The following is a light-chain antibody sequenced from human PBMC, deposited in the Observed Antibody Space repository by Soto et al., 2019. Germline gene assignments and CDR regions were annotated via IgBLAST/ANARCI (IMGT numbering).Light chain of an antibody. J-gene: IGKJ5*01. V-gene: IGKV1-39*01. CDR1: QSISSY. Sequence: DIQMTQSPSSLSASVGDRVTITCRASQSISSYLNWYQQKPGKAPKLLIYAASSLQSGVPSRFSGSGSGTDFTLTISSLQPEDFATDYCQQSYSTSITFGQGTGLEIK. CDR3: QQSYSTSIT. CDR2: AAS.